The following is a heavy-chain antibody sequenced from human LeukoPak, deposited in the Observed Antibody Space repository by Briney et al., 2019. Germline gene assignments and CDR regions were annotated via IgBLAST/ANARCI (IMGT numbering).Heavy chain of an antibody. V-gene: IGHV3-48*03. D-gene: IGHD6-19*01. Sequence: GGSLRLSCAASGFTFSSYEMNWVRQAPGKGLEWVSYISSSGSTIYYADSVKGRFTISRDNAKNSLYLQMNSLRAEDTAVYYCAIDRRATGGSGWYRVVRFDYWGQGPLVTVSS. J-gene: IGHJ4*02. CDR1: GFTFSSYE. CDR3: AIDRRATGGSGWYRVVRFDY. CDR2: ISSSGSTI.